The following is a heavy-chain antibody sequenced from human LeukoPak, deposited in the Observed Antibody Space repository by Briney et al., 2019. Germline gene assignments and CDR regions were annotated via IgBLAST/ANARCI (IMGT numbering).Heavy chain of an antibody. J-gene: IGHJ4*02. CDR2: ISGSGGST. V-gene: IGHV3-23*01. CDR1: GFPFSSYA. CDR3: AKLYIVSYAGIDY. Sequence: QPGGSLLLSCAASGFPFSSYAMSWVRPAPGKGLEWVSAISGSGGSTYYADSVKGRFTISRDNSKNTLYLQMNSLRAEDTAVYYCAKLYIVSYAGIDYWGQGTLVTVSS. D-gene: IGHD1-14*01.